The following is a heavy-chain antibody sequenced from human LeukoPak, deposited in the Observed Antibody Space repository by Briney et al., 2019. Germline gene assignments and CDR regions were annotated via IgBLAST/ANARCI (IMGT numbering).Heavy chain of an antibody. CDR1: GGSISSSSYY. J-gene: IGHJ4*02. V-gene: IGHV4-39*01. CDR3: ARFGRSLAHFDY. D-gene: IGHD3-10*01. CDR2: IYYSGST. Sequence: PSETLSLTCTVSGGSISSSSYYWGWIRQPPGKGLEWIGSIYYSGSTYYNPSLKSRVTISVDTSKSQFSLKLSSVTAADTAVYYCARFGRSLAHFDYWGQRTQGTASS.